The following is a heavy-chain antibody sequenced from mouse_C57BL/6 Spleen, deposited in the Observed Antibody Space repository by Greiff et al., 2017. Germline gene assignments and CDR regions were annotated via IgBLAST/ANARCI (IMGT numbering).Heavy chain of an antibody. V-gene: IGHV1-83*01. CDR1: YTFTDYYM. D-gene: IGHD2-10*01. CDR3: RWGTYYGKGYGYFGV. J-gene: IGHJ1*03. Sequence: VHLVESGPELVKPGASVKMSCKASGYTFTDYYMHWVKQKPGKGLEWIGEIYPGSGNTYYNEKFKGKATLTADTSSSTAYMQLSSLTSEDSAVYFCARWGTYYGKGYGYFGVWGTGTTVTVSS. CDR2: YPGSGNTY.